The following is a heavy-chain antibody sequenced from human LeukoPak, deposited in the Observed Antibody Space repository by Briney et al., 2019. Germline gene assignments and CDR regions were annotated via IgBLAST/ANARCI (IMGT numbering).Heavy chain of an antibody. J-gene: IGHJ4*02. Sequence: GGSLRLSCAASGFTFSSYSMNWVRQAPGKGLEWVSYISSSSSTIYYADSVKGRFIISRDSAKNSLNLQMNSLRAEDTAVYYCARGTHYFGSGSQPTPFDYWGQGTLVTVSS. D-gene: IGHD3-10*01. CDR3: ARGTHYFGSGSQPTPFDY. CDR1: GFTFSSYS. CDR2: ISSSSSTI. V-gene: IGHV3-48*04.